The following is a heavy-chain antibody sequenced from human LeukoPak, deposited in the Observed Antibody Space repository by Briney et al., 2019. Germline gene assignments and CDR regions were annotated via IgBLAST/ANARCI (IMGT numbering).Heavy chain of an antibody. D-gene: IGHD2-2*01. CDR2: IIPIFGTA. Sequence: SVKVSCKASGGTFSSYAISWVRQAPGQGLEWMGGIIPIFGTANYAQKFQGRVTITADESTSTAYVELSSLRSEDTAVYYCARGGCSSTSCQGHWFDPWGQGTLVTVSS. CDR1: GGTFSSYA. V-gene: IGHV1-69*13. J-gene: IGHJ5*02. CDR3: ARGGCSSTSCQGHWFDP.